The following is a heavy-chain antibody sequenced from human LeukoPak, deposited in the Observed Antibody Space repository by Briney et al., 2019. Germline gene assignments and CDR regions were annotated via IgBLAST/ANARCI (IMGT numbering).Heavy chain of an antibody. J-gene: IGHJ4*02. D-gene: IGHD6-6*01. V-gene: IGHV3-23*01. CDR2: ITSSGAGT. CDR1: GFSFSNYA. CDR3: AKGGGGIAARPGGGFDY. Sequence: GGSLRLSCAASGFSFSNYAMTWVRQAPGKGLEWVSSITSSGAGTYYADSVKGRFTISRDNSKNTLYLQMNSLRAEDTAVYYCAKGGGGIAARPGGGFDYWGQGTLVTVSS.